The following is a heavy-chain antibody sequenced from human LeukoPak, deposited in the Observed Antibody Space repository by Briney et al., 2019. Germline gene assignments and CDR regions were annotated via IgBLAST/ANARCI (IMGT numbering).Heavy chain of an antibody. D-gene: IGHD6-13*01. CDR3: ARSSAVDGLTHNWFDP. CDR2: VYYSGTT. CDR1: GGSISSFYKY. V-gene: IGHV4-39*01. J-gene: IGHJ5*02. Sequence: SETLSLTCTVSGGSISSFYKYWGGIRQTPGQGLEWIGSVYYSGTTYYNPSLKSRVTVSVDTSKNQFSLRLTSVTAADTAVYHCARSSAVDGLTHNWFDPWGQGTLVTVSS.